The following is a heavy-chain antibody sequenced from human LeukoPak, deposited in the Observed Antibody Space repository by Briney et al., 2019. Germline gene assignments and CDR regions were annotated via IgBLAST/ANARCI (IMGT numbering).Heavy chain of an antibody. V-gene: IGHV4-59*08. CDR1: GGTISSYY. Sequence: SETLSLTCTVSGGTISSYYWSWIRQPPGKGLEWIGYIYYSGSTNYNPSLKSRVTISVDTSKNQFSLKLSSVTAADTAVYYCTYSSSSSDYYYYGMDVWGQGTTVTVSS. D-gene: IGHD6-6*01. CDR3: TYSSSSSDYYYYGMDV. J-gene: IGHJ6*02. CDR2: IYYSGST.